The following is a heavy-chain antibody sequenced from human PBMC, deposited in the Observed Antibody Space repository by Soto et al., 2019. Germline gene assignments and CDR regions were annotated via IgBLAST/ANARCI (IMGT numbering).Heavy chain of an antibody. V-gene: IGHV4-31*01. CDR1: GGSISSGGYY. J-gene: IGHJ4*02. D-gene: IGHD3-16*01. Sequence: QVQLQESGPGLVKPSQTLSLTCTVSGGSISSGGYYWSWIRQHPGKGLEWIGYIYYSGSTYYNPSLKSLVTISVDTSKNQFSMKLSSVTAADTAVYYCARDPADYDYVWGSPRYYFDYWGQGTLVTVSS. CDR2: IYYSGST. CDR3: ARDPADYDYVWGSPRYYFDY.